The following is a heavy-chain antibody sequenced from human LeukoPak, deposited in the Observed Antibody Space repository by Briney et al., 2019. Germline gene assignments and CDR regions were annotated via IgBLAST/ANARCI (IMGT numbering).Heavy chain of an antibody. CDR2: IYSSGST. CDR1: GGSINSYY. J-gene: IGHJ6*02. V-gene: IGHV4-4*07. CDR3: ARFDYYYGMDV. Sequence: SETLSLTCTVSGGSINSYYWSWIRQPAGKGLERIGRIYSSGSTNYNPSLKSRVSMSVDTSKNQFSLKLSSVTAADTAVYYCARFDYYYGMDVWGQGTTVTVSS.